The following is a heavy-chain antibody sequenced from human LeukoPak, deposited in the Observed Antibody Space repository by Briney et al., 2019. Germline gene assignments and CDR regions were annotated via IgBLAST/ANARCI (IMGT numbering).Heavy chain of an antibody. CDR3: TTPNFGGSYYLDY. CDR1: GFAFGSEA. J-gene: IGHJ4*02. V-gene: IGHV3-15*01. D-gene: IGHD1-26*01. Sequence: GGSLRLSCAVSGFAFGSEAMSWVRQAPGKGLEWVGRIKSKTDGGTTDYAAPVKGRFTISRDDSKNTLYLQMNSLKTEDTAVYYCTTPNFGGSYYLDYWGQGTLVTVSS. CDR2: IKSKTDGGTT.